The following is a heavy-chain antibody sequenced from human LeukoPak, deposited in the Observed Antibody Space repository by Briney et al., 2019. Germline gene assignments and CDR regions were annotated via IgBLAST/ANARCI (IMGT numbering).Heavy chain of an antibody. CDR1: GGSISNYY. V-gene: IGHV4-59*12. CDR2: IYYSGST. CDR3: VKGPYYYMDV. Sequence: SETLSLTCTVSGGSISNYYWSWIRQPPGKGLEWIGYIYYSGSTNYNPSLKSRVTISVDTSKNQFSLKLSSVTAADTAVYYCVKGPYYYMDVWGKGTTVTVSS. J-gene: IGHJ6*03.